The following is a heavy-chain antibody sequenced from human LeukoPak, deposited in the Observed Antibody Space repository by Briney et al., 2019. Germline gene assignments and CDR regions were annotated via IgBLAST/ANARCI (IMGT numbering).Heavy chain of an antibody. CDR3: ARLLGYCSSTSCSLSS. Sequence: SVTVSCTASGGTFSSYAISWVRQAPGQGLEWMGGIIPIFGTANYAQKFQGRVTITADESTSTAYMELSSLRSEDTAVYYCARLLGYCSSTSCSLSSWGQGTLVTVSS. D-gene: IGHD2-2*01. CDR1: GGTFSSYA. J-gene: IGHJ5*02. V-gene: IGHV1-69*13. CDR2: IIPIFGTA.